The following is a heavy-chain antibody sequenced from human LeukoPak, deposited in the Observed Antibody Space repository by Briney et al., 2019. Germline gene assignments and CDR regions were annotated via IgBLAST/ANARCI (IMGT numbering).Heavy chain of an antibody. J-gene: IGHJ4*02. CDR2: IFYSGST. D-gene: IGHD1-26*01. Sequence: SETLSLTCTVSGGSISSSRYYWGWIRHPPGKGLEWIASIFYSGSTYYNPSLRSRLTISVDTSKNQFSLKLSSVTAADTAVYYCASTIYSGSYSYSHTYFDYWGQGTLVTVSS. V-gene: IGHV4-39*01. CDR3: ASTIYSGSYSYSHTYFDY. CDR1: GGSISSSRYY.